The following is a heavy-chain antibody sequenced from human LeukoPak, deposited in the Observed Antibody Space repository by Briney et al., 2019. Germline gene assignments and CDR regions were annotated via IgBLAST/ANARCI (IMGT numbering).Heavy chain of an antibody. D-gene: IGHD2-15*01. J-gene: IGHJ6*02. CDR3: ARDPDCSGGSCYFGYYGMDV. V-gene: IGHV4-4*07. CDR1: GFSISSYY. Sequence: KSSETLSFTCSGSGFSISSYYWSWIRQPPGKGLKWIGRIYTSGSTNYKPPLKGRVTMSVDTSKNQFPLKLSSVTAADTAVYYCARDPDCSGGSCYFGYYGMDVWGQGTTVTVS. CDR2: IYTSGST.